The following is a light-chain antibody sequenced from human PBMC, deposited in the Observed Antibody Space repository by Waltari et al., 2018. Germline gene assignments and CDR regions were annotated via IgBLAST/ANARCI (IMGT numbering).Light chain of an antibody. CDR2: GRP. CDR1: GSNIGAGYD. CDR3: QSYDTSLSVV. Sequence: QSVLTQPPSVSGAPGQRVTISCTGSGSNIGAGYDVHWYQQLPRAAPKLRIYGRPTPPLGVPSRFFCSTSGTSASLAITGLQAEDEADYYCQSYDTSLSVVFGGGTKLTVL. V-gene: IGLV1-40*01. J-gene: IGLJ3*02.